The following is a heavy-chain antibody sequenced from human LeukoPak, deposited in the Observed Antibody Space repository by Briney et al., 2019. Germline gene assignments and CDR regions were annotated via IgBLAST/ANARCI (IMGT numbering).Heavy chain of an antibody. D-gene: IGHD3-10*01. CDR1: GGTFSSYV. J-gene: IGHJ4*02. CDR2: IIPIFGTA. V-gene: IGHV1-69*01. CDR3: ARAITMVLGGLGY. Sequence: ASVKVSCKASGGTFSSYVISWVRQAPRQGLEWMGGIIPIFGTANYAQKFQGRVTITADESTSTAYMELSSLRSEDTAVYYCARAITMVLGGLGYWGQGTLVTVSS.